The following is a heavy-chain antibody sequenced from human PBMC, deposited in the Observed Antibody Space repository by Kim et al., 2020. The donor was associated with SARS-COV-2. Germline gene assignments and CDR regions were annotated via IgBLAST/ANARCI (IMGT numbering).Heavy chain of an antibody. D-gene: IGHD3-10*01. CDR3: AKDIGYYGSGSYAMDV. J-gene: IGHJ6*02. V-gene: IGHV3-43*01. Sequence: GFMKDRFTISRDNSRNSLYLQMNSLRREDTALYYCAKDIGYYGSGSYAMDVWGRGTTVTVSS.